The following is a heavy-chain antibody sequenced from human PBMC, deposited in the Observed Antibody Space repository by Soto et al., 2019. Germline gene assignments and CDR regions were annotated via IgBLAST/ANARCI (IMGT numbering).Heavy chain of an antibody. V-gene: IGHV4-61*01. J-gene: IGHJ5*02. CDR2: IYYSGST. CDR3: ARGYGSIAAAGSWFDP. D-gene: IGHD6-13*01. Sequence: QVQLQESGPGLMKPSETLSLTCTVSGGSVTSGNYYWSWIRQPPGKRLEWIGYIYYSGSTKYNPSLKSRVTISVDTSKNQFSLKLSSVTAADTAVYYCARGYGSIAAAGSWFDPWGQGTLVTVSS. CDR1: GGSVTSGNYY.